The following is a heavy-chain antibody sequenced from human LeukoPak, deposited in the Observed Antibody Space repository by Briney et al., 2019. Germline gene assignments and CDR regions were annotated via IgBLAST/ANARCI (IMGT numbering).Heavy chain of an antibody. CDR1: GGSFSGYH. CDR3: ASTSAMVYFDY. V-gene: IGHV4-34*01. D-gene: IGHD5-18*01. CDR2: INHRGST. J-gene: IGHJ4*02. Sequence: SETLSLTCTVYGGSFSGYHWSWIRQPPGKGLEWIGEINHRGSTNYNPSLKSRVTISVDTSKNQFSLKLSSVTAADTAVYYCASTSAMVYFDYWGQGTLVTVSS.